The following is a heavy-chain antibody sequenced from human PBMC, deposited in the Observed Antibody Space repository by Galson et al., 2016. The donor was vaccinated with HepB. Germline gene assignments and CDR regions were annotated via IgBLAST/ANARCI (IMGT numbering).Heavy chain of an antibody. CDR3: ARDMSRRENSGYHAFDI. V-gene: IGHV3-7*05. J-gene: IGHJ3*02. CDR1: GFIFRNHW. CDR2: INQDGSEK. Sequence: SLRLSCAASGFIFRNHWMSWVRQAPGKGLEWVANINQDGSEKYYVDSVKGRVTISRDNAKNALYLQMNSLGAEDTAVYYCARDMSRRENSGYHAFDIWGQGTIVTVSS. D-gene: IGHD3-22*01.